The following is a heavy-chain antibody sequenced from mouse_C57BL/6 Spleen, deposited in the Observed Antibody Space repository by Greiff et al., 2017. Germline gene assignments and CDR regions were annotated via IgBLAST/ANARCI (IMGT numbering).Heavy chain of an antibody. V-gene: IGHV10-1*01. CDR1: GFSFNTYA. CDR3: VRHGDYRYYAMDY. CDR2: IRSKSNNYAT. Sequence: EVKLVESGGGLVQPKGSLKLSCAASGFSFNTYAMNWVRQAPGKGLEWVARIRSKSNNYATYYADSVKDRFTISRDDSESMLYLQMNNLKTEDTAMYYCVRHGDYRYYAMDYWGQGTSVTVSS. J-gene: IGHJ4*01. D-gene: IGHD2-4*01.